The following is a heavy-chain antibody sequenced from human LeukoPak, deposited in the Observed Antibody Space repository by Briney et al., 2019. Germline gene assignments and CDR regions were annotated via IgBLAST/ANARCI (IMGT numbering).Heavy chain of an antibody. J-gene: IGHJ4*02. CDR1: GFTFSTYG. CDR2: ISGSGDST. D-gene: IGHD3-9*01. V-gene: IGHV3-23*01. Sequence: GGSLRLSCAASGFTFSTYGMSWVRQAPGKGLEWVSAISGSGDSTYYADSVKGRFTISRDNSKNTLYLQMNSLRAEDTAVYYCAKDQGYDILTGPGGPDYWGQGTLVTVSS. CDR3: AKDQGYDILTGPGGPDY.